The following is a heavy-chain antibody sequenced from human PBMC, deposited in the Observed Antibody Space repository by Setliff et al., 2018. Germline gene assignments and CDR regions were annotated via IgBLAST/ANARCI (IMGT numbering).Heavy chain of an antibody. J-gene: IGHJ4*02. V-gene: IGHV3-15*01. D-gene: IGHD3-16*01. CDR2: IKSNVDFGTT. Sequence: SGGSLRLSCAASGFTFSNAWMSWVRQAPGKGLEWVGRIKSNVDFGTTDYAAPVKGRFTISRDDSRNTLYLQMNSLRAEDTAVYYCARVYAYSYGFDYWGQGTPVTVSS. CDR1: GFTFSNAW. CDR3: ARVYAYSYGFDY.